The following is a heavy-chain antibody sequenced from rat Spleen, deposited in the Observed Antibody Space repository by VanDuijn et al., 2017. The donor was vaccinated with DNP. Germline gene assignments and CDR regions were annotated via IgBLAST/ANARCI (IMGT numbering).Heavy chain of an antibody. Sequence: VQLQESGPGLVEPSQSLSLTCSVTDYSITSCCRWTWIRKFPGHKLEWMGYINSAGSIEYNPSLKGRISITSDTSKNQFFLQVNSVTTEDTATYYCARELGADYWGQGVMVTVSS. CDR2: INSAGSI. V-gene: IGHV3-3*01. CDR1: DYSITSCCR. D-gene: IGHD5-1*01. CDR3: ARELGADY. J-gene: IGHJ2*01.